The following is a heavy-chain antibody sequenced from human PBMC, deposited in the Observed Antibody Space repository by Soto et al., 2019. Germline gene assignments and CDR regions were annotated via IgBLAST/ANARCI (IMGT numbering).Heavy chain of an antibody. D-gene: IGHD2-2*01. V-gene: IGHV3-30-3*01. Sequence: QVQLEESGGGVVQPGRSLRLSCAASGFTFSSYAMHWVRQAPGKGLEWVAVISYDGSNKYYADSVKGRFTISRDNSKNTLYLQMNSLRAEDTAVYYCARVPRTQLEDYWGQGTLVTVSS. CDR1: GFTFSSYA. J-gene: IGHJ4*02. CDR3: ARVPRTQLEDY. CDR2: ISYDGSNK.